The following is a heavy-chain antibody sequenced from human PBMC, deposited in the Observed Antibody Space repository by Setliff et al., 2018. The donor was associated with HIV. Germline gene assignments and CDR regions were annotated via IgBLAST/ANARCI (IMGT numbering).Heavy chain of an antibody. J-gene: IGHJ4*02. CDR3: ASGGYDILTGLGH. CDR1: GFSFSSYA. Sequence: GGSLRLSCAANGFSFSSYAMSWVRQAPGKGLEWVSGIGGSGGSTYYADSVKGRFTISRDYSKNMVYLQVSSLRAEDSAVYFCASGGYDILTGLGHWGQGTLVTVSS. D-gene: IGHD3-9*01. V-gene: IGHV3-23*01. CDR2: IGGSGGST.